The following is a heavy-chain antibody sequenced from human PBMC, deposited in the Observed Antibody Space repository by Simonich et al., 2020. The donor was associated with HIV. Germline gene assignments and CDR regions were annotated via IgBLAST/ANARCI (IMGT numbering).Heavy chain of an antibody. Sequence: QVHLQQWGAGLLKPSETLSLTCAVYGGSFSGYYWNWIRQPPGKGLEWIGEINHSGRTNYNPSLKSRVTISVDTSKNQFSLKLSSVTAADTAVYYCATTINYEDAFDIWGQGTMVTVSS. CDR3: ATTINYEDAFDI. D-gene: IGHD4-4*01. V-gene: IGHV4-34*01. J-gene: IGHJ3*02. CDR2: INHSGRT. CDR1: GGSFSGYY.